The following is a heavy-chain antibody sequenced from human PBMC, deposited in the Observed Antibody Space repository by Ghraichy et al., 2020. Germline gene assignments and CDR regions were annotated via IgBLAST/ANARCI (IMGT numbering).Heavy chain of an antibody. CDR1: GGTFSSYA. CDR3: ARDRGTVSDYYYYMDV. J-gene: IGHJ6*03. D-gene: IGHD3-10*01. V-gene: IGHV1-69*13. Sequence: SVKVSCKASGGTFSSYAISWVRQAPGQGLEWMGGIIPIFGTANYAQKFQGRVTITADESTSTAYMELSSLRSEDTAVYYCARDRGTVSDYYYYMDVWGKGTTVTVSS. CDR2: IIPIFGTA.